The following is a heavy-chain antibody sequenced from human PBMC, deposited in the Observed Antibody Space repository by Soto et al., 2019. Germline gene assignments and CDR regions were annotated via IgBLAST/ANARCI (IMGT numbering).Heavy chain of an antibody. Sequence: GASVKVSCKASGYTFTSYDINWVRQATGQGLEYLGWMNPNIGNTNYAQKFQGRVTMTTDTSTGTAYMELTGLRSDDTAVYYCAGDPDSHYNDSHASSYPWGQGTLVTVSS. CDR3: AGDPDSHYNDSHASSYP. CDR2: MNPNIGNT. CDR1: GYTFTSYD. V-gene: IGHV1-8*01. D-gene: IGHD4-4*01. J-gene: IGHJ5*02.